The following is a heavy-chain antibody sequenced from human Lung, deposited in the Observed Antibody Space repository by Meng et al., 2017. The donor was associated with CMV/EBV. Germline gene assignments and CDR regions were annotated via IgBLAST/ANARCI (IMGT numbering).Heavy chain of an antibody. CDR3: ARGKQDAWELLAY. CDR2: IDDSGST. J-gene: IGHJ4*02. D-gene: IGHD1-26*01. CDR1: GVSISSNIR. V-gene: IGHV4-4*02. Sequence: QVRLQGSGPGLVKPSGTLSLTSGVSGVSISSNIRWTWVRQPPGKGLEWIGDIDDSGSTNYNPSLNSRISISLDKSKNHFSLKVNSVTAADTAVYYCARGKQDAWELLAYWGQGALVTVSS.